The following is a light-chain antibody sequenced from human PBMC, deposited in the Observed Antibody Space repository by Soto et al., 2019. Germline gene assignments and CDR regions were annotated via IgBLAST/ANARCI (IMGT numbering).Light chain of an antibody. Sequence: ELVMTQSPATLSVSPGERATLSCRASQSVSSNLAWYQQKPGQAPRLLIYGASTRATGIPARFSGSGSGTEFILTISSLQSEDFAVYYCQQYHKWPLTFGGGTKVDI. CDR3: QQYHKWPLT. V-gene: IGKV3-15*01. J-gene: IGKJ4*01. CDR2: GAS. CDR1: QSVSSN.